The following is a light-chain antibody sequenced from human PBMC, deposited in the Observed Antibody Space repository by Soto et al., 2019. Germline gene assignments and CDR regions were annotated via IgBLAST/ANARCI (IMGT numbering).Light chain of an antibody. CDR1: QSISTY. CDR3: QQRSNWVT. Sequence: EVVLTQSPATLPLSPGERATLSCRASQSISTYLAWYQQKPGQAPRLLIYDASNRATDIAARFSGSGSGTDFSLIISSLEPEDAAVYYCQQRSNWVTFGQGTRLEIK. J-gene: IGKJ5*01. V-gene: IGKV3-11*01. CDR2: DAS.